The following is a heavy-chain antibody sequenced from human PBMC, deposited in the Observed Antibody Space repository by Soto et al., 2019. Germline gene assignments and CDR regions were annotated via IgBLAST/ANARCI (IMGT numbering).Heavy chain of an antibody. V-gene: IGHV4-34*01. D-gene: IGHD6-19*01. J-gene: IGHJ6*02. CDR2: INHSGST. CDR1: GGSFSDYS. Sequence: TSETLSLTCAVYGGSFSDYSWTWIRQPPGKGLEWIGEINHSGSTYYNPSLKSRVTISVDTSKNQFSLKLSSVTAADTAVYYCARGPPVPDNQAVAGKGDPSDVWGQGTTVT. CDR3: ARGPPVPDNQAVAGKGDPSDV.